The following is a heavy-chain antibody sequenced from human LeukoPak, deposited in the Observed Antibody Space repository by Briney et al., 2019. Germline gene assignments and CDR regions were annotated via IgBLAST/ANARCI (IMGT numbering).Heavy chain of an antibody. D-gene: IGHD6-19*01. CDR1: GYTFTGYY. Sequence: ASVKVSCKSNGYTFTGYYMHWVRQAPGQGVEGMGWINPNSGGTNYAQKCQGWVTMTRDTSISTAYMELSRLRSDDTAVYYCARGYSSGWYLDYWGQGTLVTVSS. J-gene: IGHJ4*02. CDR3: ARGYSSGWYLDY. CDR2: INPNSGGT. V-gene: IGHV1-2*04.